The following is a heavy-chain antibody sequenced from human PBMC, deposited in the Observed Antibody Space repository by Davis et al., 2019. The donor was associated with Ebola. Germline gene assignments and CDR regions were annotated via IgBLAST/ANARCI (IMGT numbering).Heavy chain of an antibody. Sequence: PSETLSLTCAISGDSVSSGGWNWIRQSPSRGLEWLGRTYYSSKWYHDYAVSLKSRITINPVTAKNQFSLQLNSVTPEDTALYYCARGWLRGGMDVWGEGTTVTV. CDR1: GDSVSSGG. J-gene: IGHJ6*02. D-gene: IGHD5-18*01. V-gene: IGHV6-1*01. CDR2: TYYSSKWYH. CDR3: ARGWLRGGMDV.